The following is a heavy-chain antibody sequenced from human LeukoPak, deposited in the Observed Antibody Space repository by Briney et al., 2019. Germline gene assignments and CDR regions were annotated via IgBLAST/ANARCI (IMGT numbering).Heavy chain of an antibody. J-gene: IGHJ5*02. CDR2: IYPRDSEL. Sequence: GESLKISCEGSGYSFSTYWIAWVRQMLGKGLEWVGSIYPRDSELRYSPSFQGQVTISADNSISTAYLQWSSLKASGTAMYYCARPAYSSSLSSHFDPWGQGTLVTVSS. V-gene: IGHV5-51*01. CDR3: ARPAYSSSLSSHFDP. CDR1: GYSFSTYW. D-gene: IGHD6-13*01.